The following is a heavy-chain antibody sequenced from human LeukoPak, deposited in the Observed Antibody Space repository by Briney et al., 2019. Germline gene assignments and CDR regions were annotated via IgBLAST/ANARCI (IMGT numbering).Heavy chain of an antibody. CDR2: MSGSSGST. Sequence: GGSLRLSCAASGFTFSSYAMSWVRQAPGKGLEWVSAMSGSSGSTHYADSVKGRFTISRDNSKNTLYLQMNSLRAEDTAIYYCAKCDGYWVSDYGMDVWGQGTTVTVSS. J-gene: IGHJ6*02. D-gene: IGHD5-24*01. CDR1: GFTFSSYA. CDR3: AKCDGYWVSDYGMDV. V-gene: IGHV3-23*01.